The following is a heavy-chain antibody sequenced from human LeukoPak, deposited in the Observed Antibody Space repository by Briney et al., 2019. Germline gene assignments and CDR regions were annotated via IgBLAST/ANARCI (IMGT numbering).Heavy chain of an antibody. CDR1: GGTFISYA. CDR3: AREYGDQRGNYYYGMDV. D-gene: IGHD4-17*01. Sequence: ASVKVSCKASGGTFISYAISWVRQAPGQGLEWMGGIIPIFGTANYAQKFQGRVTITADESTSTAYMELSSLRSEDTAVYYCAREYGDQRGNYYYGMDVWGQGTTVTVSS. J-gene: IGHJ6*02. CDR2: IIPIFGTA. V-gene: IGHV1-69*13.